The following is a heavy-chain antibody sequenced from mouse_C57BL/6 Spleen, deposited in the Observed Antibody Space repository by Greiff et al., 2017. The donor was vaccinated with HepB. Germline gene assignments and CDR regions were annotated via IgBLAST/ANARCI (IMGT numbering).Heavy chain of an antibody. CDR2: IDPETGGT. V-gene: IGHV1-15*01. Sequence: QVQLQQSGAELVRPGASVTLSCKASGYTFTDYEMHWVKQTPVHGLEWIGAIDPETGGTAYNQKFKGKAILTADKSSSTAYMELRSLTSEDSAVYYCTRGMGLRAWFAYWGQGTLVTVSA. J-gene: IGHJ3*01. D-gene: IGHD3-2*02. CDR1: GYTFTDYE. CDR3: TRGMGLRAWFAY.